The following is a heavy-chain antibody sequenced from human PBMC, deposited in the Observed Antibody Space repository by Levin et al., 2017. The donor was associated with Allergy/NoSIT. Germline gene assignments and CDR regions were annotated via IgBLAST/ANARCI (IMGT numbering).Heavy chain of an antibody. Sequence: PSETLSLTCTVSGGSISSYYWSWIRQPAGKGLEWIGRIYTSGSTNYNPSLKSRVTMSVDTSKNQFSLKLSSVTAADTAVYYCARESGIFGVVTFDYWGQGTLVTVSS. CDR1: GGSISSYY. J-gene: IGHJ4*02. V-gene: IGHV4-4*07. CDR3: ARESGIFGVVTFDY. CDR2: IYTSGST. D-gene: IGHD3-3*01.